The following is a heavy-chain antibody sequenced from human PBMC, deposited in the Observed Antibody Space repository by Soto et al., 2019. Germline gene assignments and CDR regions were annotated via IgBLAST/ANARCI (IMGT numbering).Heavy chain of an antibody. D-gene: IGHD2-15*01. CDR2: ISYDGSNK. CDR1: GFTFSSYA. V-gene: IGHV3-30-3*01. J-gene: IGHJ4*02. Sequence: QVQLVESGGGVVQPGRSLRLSCAASGFTFSSYAMHRVRQAPGKGLEWVAVISYDGSNKYYADSVKGRFTISRDNSKNTLYLQMNSLRAEDTAVYYCARDISVAAQYYYFDYWGQGTLVTVSS. CDR3: ARDISVAAQYYYFDY.